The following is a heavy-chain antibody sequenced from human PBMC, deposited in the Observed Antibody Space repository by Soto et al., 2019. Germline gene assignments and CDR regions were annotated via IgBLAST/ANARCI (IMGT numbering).Heavy chain of an antibody. J-gene: IGHJ4*02. D-gene: IGHD6-13*01. CDR2: IWYDGSNK. CDR1: GFTFSSYG. Sequence: QVQLVESGGGVVQPGRSLRLSCAASGFTFSSYGMHWVRQAPGKGLEWVAVIWYDGSNKYYADSVKGRFTISRDNSKNTLDLAMNRLRAEETGVYYCASDLVSAAAPFGLWGQGTLVTVSS. CDR3: ASDLVSAAAPFGL. V-gene: IGHV3-33*01.